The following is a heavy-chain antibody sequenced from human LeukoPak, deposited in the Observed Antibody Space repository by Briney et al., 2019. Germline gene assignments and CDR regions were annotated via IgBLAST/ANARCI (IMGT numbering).Heavy chain of an antibody. J-gene: IGHJ4*02. CDR3: AKDAVTGTYYDFWSGYAQVKNYY. Sequence: GGSLRLSCAASGFTFSSYAMSWVRQAPGKGLEWVSAISGSGGSTYYADSVKGRFTISRDNSKNTLYLQMNSLRAEDTAVYCCAKDAVTGTYYDFWSGYAQVKNYYWGQGTLVTVSS. V-gene: IGHV3-23*01. D-gene: IGHD3-3*01. CDR1: GFTFSSYA. CDR2: ISGSGGST.